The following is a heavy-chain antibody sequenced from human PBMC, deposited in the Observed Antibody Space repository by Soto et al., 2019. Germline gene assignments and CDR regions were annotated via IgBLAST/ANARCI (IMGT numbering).Heavy chain of an antibody. D-gene: IGHD6-19*01. CDR1: GDSGSSNTAA. CDR2: TYYRSNWRP. CDR3: ARGVAGSGFDL. J-gene: IGHJ4*02. V-gene: IGHV6-1*01. Sequence: PSQTLSLTCAISGDSGSSNTAAWNWIRSSPSRGLEWLGRTYYRSNWRPDYAVSVKSRITVNPDTSKNHFSLQLNSVTPDDTAVYYCARGVAGSGFDLWGQGTQVTVSS.